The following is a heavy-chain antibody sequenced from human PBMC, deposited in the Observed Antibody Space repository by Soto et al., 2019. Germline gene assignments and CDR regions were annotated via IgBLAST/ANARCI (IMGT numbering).Heavy chain of an antibody. CDR2: IYYSGST. V-gene: IGHV4-59*01. CDR3: ARVDTAMVQYYYYYMDA. Sequence: SETLSLTCTVSGGSISSYYWSWIRQPPGKGLEWIGYIYYSGSTNYNPSLKSRVTISVDTSKNQFSLKLSSVTAADTAVYYCARVDTAMVQYYYYYMDAWGKGTTVTVSS. J-gene: IGHJ6*03. CDR1: GGSISSYY. D-gene: IGHD5-18*01.